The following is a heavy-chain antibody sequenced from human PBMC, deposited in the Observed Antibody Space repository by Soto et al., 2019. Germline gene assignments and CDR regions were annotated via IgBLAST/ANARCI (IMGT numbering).Heavy chain of an antibody. CDR2: ISNGRSNK. V-gene: IGHV3-21*01. J-gene: IGHJ4*02. D-gene: IGHD5-12*01. Sequence: GGSLRLSCAASGFTFSSYSMNWVRQAPGKGLEWVSAISNGRSNKYYADSVRGRFTISRDNSKNTLYLQMNSLRAEDTAVYYCAKGGVEMATRIRYFDYWGQGTLVTVSS. CDR3: AKGGVEMATRIRYFDY. CDR1: GFTFSSYS.